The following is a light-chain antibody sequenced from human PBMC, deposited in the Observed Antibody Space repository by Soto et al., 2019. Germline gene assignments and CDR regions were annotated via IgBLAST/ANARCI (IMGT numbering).Light chain of an antibody. CDR2: EVS. CDR1: SSDVGAYKY. Sequence: QSALTQPPSASGSPGQSVTIPCTGTSSDVGAYKYVSWYQQYPGKAPKLMIYEVSKRPSGVPARFSGSKSGNTASLTVSGLQSEDEADYYCTSYVGSDTWVFGGGTKLTVL. J-gene: IGLJ3*02. V-gene: IGLV2-8*01. CDR3: TSYVGSDTWV.